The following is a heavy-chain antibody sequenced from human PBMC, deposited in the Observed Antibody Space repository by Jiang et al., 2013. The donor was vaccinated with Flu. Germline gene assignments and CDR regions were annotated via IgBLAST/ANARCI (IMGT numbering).Heavy chain of an antibody. CDR3: ASGDYIDY. D-gene: IGHD3-10*01. CDR2: IKQDGSKK. V-gene: IGHV3-7*01. J-gene: IGHJ4*02. CDR1: GVTFSSLW. Sequence: VQLVESGGGLVQPGGSLRLSCAASGVTFSSLWMYWVRQAPGKGLEWVANIKQDGSKKYYVDSVKGRFTISRDNAKNSLYLQMNSLRAEDTAVYYCASGDYIDYWGQGTLVSVSS.